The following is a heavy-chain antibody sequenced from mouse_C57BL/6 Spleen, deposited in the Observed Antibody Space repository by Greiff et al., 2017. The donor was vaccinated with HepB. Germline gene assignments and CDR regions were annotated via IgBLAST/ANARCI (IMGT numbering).Heavy chain of an antibody. V-gene: IGHV3-6*01. J-gene: IGHJ3*01. Sequence: DVQLQESGPGLVKPSQSLSLTCSVTGYSITSGYYWNWIRQFPGNKLEWMGYISYDGSNNYNPSLKNRISITRDTSKNQFFLKLNSVTTEDTATYYCARERIYSNYVGFAYWGQGTLVTVSA. CDR1: GYSITSGYY. CDR3: ARERIYSNYVGFAY. CDR2: ISYDGSN. D-gene: IGHD2-5*01.